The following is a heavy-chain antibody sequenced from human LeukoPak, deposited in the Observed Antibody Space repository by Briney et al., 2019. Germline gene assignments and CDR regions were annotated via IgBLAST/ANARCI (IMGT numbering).Heavy chain of an antibody. Sequence: SETLSLTCTVSGGSISSSSYYWGWIRQPPGKGLEWIGRIYYSGSTYYNPSLKSRVTISVDTSKNQFSLKLSSVTAADTAVYYCAPTYSSGWPRPNWFDPWGQGTLVTLSS. V-gene: IGHV4-39*01. CDR3: APTYSSGWPRPNWFDP. D-gene: IGHD6-19*01. J-gene: IGHJ5*02. CDR1: GGSISSSSYY. CDR2: IYYSGST.